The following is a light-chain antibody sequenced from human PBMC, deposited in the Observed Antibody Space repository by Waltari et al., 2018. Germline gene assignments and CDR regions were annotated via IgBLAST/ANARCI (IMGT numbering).Light chain of an antibody. CDR3: CSYVGGSRVL. Sequence: QSVLTQPASVSGSPGQSITISCTGTRSYIRAYHFVPWFQPLPGQAPRLLISEATKRPSGVSYRFSGSKSGNTASLSISDLQAEDEADYYCCSYVGGSRVLFGGGTKLTV. J-gene: IGLJ2*01. V-gene: IGLV2-23*01. CDR1: RSYIRAYHF. CDR2: EAT.